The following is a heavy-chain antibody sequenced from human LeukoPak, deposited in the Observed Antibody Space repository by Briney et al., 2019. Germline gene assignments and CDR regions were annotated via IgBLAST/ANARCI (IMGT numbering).Heavy chain of an antibody. Sequence: GGSLRLSCTASGFDFSSFAMHWVRQAPGKGLEWVAFIQYDGSNENYADSVKGRFTVSRDNSKKTLYLQMNSLRAEDTAVYYCARDLGYSSSSYYFDYWGQGTLVTVSS. D-gene: IGHD6-6*01. CDR2: IQYDGSNE. V-gene: IGHV3-30*02. CDR3: ARDLGYSSSSYYFDY. J-gene: IGHJ4*02. CDR1: GFDFSSFA.